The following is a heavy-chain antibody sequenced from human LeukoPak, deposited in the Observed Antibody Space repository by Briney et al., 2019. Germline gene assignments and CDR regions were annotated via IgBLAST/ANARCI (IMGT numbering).Heavy chain of an antibody. CDR1: GFTFSSYS. Sequence: SGGSLRLSCAASGFTFSSYSMNWVRQAPGKGLEWVSSISSSSSYIYYADSVKGRFTISRDNAKNSLYLQMNSLRAEDTAVYYCARVGGSSEWFDPRGQGTLVTVSS. J-gene: IGHJ5*02. V-gene: IGHV3-21*01. D-gene: IGHD6-6*01. CDR2: ISSSSSYI. CDR3: ARVGGSSEWFDP.